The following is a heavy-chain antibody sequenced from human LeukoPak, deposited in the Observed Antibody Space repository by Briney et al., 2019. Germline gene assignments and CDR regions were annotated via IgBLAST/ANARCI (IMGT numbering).Heavy chain of an antibody. D-gene: IGHD6-19*01. Sequence: ASVKVSFKASGYTFTSYGISWVRQAPGQGLEWMGWISAYNGNTNYAQKLQGRVTMTTDTSTSTAYMELRSLRSDDTAVYYCATYFRSGWYVVGFDYWGQGTRVTVSS. CDR1: GYTFTSYG. J-gene: IGHJ4*02. CDR2: ISAYNGNT. CDR3: ATYFRSGWYVVGFDY. V-gene: IGHV1-18*01.